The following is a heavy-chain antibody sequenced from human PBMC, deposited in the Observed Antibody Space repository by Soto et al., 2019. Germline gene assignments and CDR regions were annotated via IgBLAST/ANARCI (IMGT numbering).Heavy chain of an antibody. CDR3: ARVQGLPINVPADYFWRLGRYYYMDV. D-gene: IGHD3-3*01. CDR2: IDHSGSS. J-gene: IGHJ6*03. Sequence: QVQLQQGGAGLLKPSDTLSLTCGVYGGSFSGYYWNWIRQPPGKGLEWIGEIDHSGSSNFNPFLKSRVTISVDTSKNQFSLKLNSMTAADTAVYICARVQGLPINVPADYFWRLGRYYYMDVWGKGTPVTVSS. CDR1: GGSFSGYY. V-gene: IGHV4-34*01.